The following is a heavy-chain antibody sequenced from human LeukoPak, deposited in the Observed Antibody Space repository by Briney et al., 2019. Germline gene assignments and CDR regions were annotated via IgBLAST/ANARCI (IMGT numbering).Heavy chain of an antibody. CDR3: ARGDSIQADIKYDALDI. J-gene: IGHJ3*02. Sequence: PSETLSLTCTVSGGSIRSNYYWGWIRQPPGKGLEWIGSIYYSGNSYYNPSLRSRVTISVDASKNHFSLKLTSVTAADTAVYYCARGDSIQADIKYDALDIWGQGTMVTVS. D-gene: IGHD2-2*02. V-gene: IGHV4-39*07. CDR1: GGSIRSNYY. CDR2: IYYSGNS.